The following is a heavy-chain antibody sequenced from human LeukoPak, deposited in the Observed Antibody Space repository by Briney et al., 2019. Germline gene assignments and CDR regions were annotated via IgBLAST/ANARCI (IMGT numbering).Heavy chain of an antibody. CDR3: ARDGPPGVFDY. CDR2: IYSGGST. V-gene: IGHV3-53*01. CDR1: GFPFSSYW. D-gene: IGHD3-10*01. J-gene: IGHJ4*02. Sequence: GGSLRLSCVASGFPFSSYWMTWVRQAPGKGLEWVSVIYSGGSTYYADSVKGRFTISRDNSKNTLYLQMNSLRAEDTAVYYCARDGPPGVFDYWGQGTLVTVSS.